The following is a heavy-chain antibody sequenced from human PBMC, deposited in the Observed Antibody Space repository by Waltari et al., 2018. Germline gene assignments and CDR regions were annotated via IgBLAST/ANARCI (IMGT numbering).Heavy chain of an antibody. V-gene: IGHV4-34*01. Sequence: QVQLQQWGAGLLKPSETLSLTCAVYGGSFSGYYWSWIRQPPGKGLEWIGEINHSGSTNYHPSLKSRVTRSVDTSKNQFSLKLSSVTAADTAVYYCAREKIRGMVRGVIAPFDYWGQGTLVTVSS. CDR2: INHSGST. J-gene: IGHJ4*02. D-gene: IGHD3-10*01. CDR1: GGSFSGYY. CDR3: AREKIRGMVRGVIAPFDY.